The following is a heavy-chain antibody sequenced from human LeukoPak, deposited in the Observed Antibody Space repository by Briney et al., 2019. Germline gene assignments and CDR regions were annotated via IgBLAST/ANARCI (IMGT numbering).Heavy chain of an antibody. V-gene: IGHV3-30*02. CDR1: GFTFSDFG. CDR2: IRNDGSND. Sequence: PGGSLRLSCAASGFTFSDFGMHWVRQAPGKGLEWVAFIRNDGSNDYYPDSVKGRFTISRDNSRTTLYLQMHSLRIEDTAVYYCVKGGSSSHNWSDPWGQGILVTVSS. D-gene: IGHD6-13*01. J-gene: IGHJ5*02. CDR3: VKGGSSSHNWSDP.